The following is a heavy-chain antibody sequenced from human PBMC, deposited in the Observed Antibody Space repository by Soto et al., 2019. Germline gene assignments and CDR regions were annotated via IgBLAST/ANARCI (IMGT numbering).Heavy chain of an antibody. CDR1: GGSISSGGYY. D-gene: IGHD6-6*01. J-gene: IGHJ3*02. Sequence: SETLSLTCTVSGGSISSGGYYWSWIRQHPGKGLEWIGYIYYSGSTYYNPSLKSRVTISVDTSKNQFSLKLSSVTAADTAVYYCARDGVGAARPFDIWGQGTVVTVSS. CDR3: ARDGVGAARPFDI. CDR2: IYYSGST. V-gene: IGHV4-31*03.